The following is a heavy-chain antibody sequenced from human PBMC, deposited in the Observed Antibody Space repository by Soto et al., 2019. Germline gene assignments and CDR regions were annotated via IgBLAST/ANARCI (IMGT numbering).Heavy chain of an antibody. CDR1: GGSMSGYN. CDR3: ARERTYQLFGDAAFDI. J-gene: IGHJ3*02. Sequence: SETLSLTCSVSGGSMSGYNWSWIRQPAGKGLEWIGRIYSSGKTNYNPSLKSRVTMSVDTSKNQFSPKLNSVTAADTAVYYCARERTYQLFGDAAFDIWGQGTKVTVSS. V-gene: IGHV4-4*07. CDR2: IYSSGKT. D-gene: IGHD2-21*01.